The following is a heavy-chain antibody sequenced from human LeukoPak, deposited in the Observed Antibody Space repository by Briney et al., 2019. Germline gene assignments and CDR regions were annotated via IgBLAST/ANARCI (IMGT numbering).Heavy chain of an antibody. CDR1: GYTFTSYD. V-gene: IGHV1-8*03. D-gene: IGHD6-19*01. J-gene: IGHJ4*02. CDR3: ARAYSSGWFDFDY. CDR2: MNPNSGNT. Sequence: ASVKVSCKASGYTFTSYDINWVRQATGQGLEWMGWMNPNSGNTGYAQKFHGRVTITRNNSISTAYMDLSSLTSDDTAVYYCARAYSSGWFDFDYWGQGTLVTVSS.